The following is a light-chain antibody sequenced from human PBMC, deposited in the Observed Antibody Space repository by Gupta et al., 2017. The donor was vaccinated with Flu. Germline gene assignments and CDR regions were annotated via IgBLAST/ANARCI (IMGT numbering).Light chain of an antibody. CDR2: DDS. J-gene: IGLJ3*02. CDR1: NIGSKS. V-gene: IGLV3-21*03. Sequence: SYVLTQPPSVSVAPGTTARITRGGNNIGSKSVHWYQQKPGQAPVLVVYDDSDRPSGIPERFSGSNSGNTATLTISRVEAGDESDYYCHVWDSSSDHPVFGGGTKLTVL. CDR3: HVWDSSSDHPV.